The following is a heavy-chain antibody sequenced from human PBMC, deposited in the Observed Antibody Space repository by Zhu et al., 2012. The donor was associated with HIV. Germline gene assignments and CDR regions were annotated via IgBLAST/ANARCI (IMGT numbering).Heavy chain of an antibody. CDR3: ARADGSGTYYYYYMDV. CDR2: IHHSGTT. D-gene: IGHD3-10*01. V-gene: IGHV4-30-4*08. CDR1: GGSISSGDYY. Sequence: QVQLRESGPGLVKPSQTLSLTCTVSGGSISSGDYYWSWIRQPPGKGLEWIAYIHHSGTTYYNPSLKSRLSISIDTSKNQFSLRLSSVSAADTAVYFCARADGSGTYYYYYMDVWGKGTTVTVSS. J-gene: IGHJ6*03.